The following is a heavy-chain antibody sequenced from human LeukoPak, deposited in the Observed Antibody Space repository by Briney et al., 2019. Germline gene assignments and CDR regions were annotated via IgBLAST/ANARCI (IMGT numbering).Heavy chain of an antibody. D-gene: IGHD6-13*01. CDR1: GGTFSSYA. Sequence: ASVKVSCKASGGTFSSYAISWVRQAPGQGLEWMGRIIPILGMANYAQKFQGRVTITADKSTSTAYMELSSLRSEDTAVYYCASRIAAAGTLEYFQHWGQGTLVTVSS. CDR3: ASRIAAAGTLEYFQH. CDR2: IIPILGMA. J-gene: IGHJ1*01. V-gene: IGHV1-69*04.